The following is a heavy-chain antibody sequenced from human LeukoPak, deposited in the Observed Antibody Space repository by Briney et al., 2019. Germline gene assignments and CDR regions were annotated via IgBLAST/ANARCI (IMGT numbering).Heavy chain of an antibody. CDR1: GFTFSSYG. V-gene: IGHV3-23*01. CDR3: AKDRVGALLYFDS. D-gene: IGHD1-26*01. J-gene: IGHJ4*02. Sequence: PGGTLRLSCAASGFTFSSYGMSWVRQAPGKGLEWVSAISGSGGSTYYADSVKGRFTISRDNSKNTLYLQMNSLRAEDTAVYSCAKDRVGALLYFDSWGQGTLVTVSS. CDR2: ISGSGGST.